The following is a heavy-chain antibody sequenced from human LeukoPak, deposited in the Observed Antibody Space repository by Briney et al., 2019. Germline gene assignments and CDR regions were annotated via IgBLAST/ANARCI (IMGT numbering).Heavy chain of an antibody. CDR3: ATDEAATGRLDY. CDR1: GFNFRNYW. V-gene: IGHV3-74*01. D-gene: IGHD1-1*01. Sequence: GSLRLSCAASGFNFRNYWMHWVRQAPGKGLVWVSRINSDGSSTSYADSVKGRFTISRDNAENTLYLQINSLRAEDTAVYYCATDEAATGRLDYWGQGTLVTDSS. J-gene: IGHJ4*02. CDR2: INSDGSST.